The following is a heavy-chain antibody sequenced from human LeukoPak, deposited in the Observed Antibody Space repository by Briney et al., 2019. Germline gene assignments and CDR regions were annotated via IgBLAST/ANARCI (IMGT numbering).Heavy chain of an antibody. D-gene: IGHD3-3*01. J-gene: IGHJ6*03. Sequence: GESLKISCKGSGYSFTSYWIGWVRQMPGKGLEWMGIIYPGDSDTRYSPSFQGQVTISADKSISTAYLQWSSLKASDTAMYYCARHAYDFWSGYYPTYYYYYMDVWGKGTTVTVSS. CDR1: GYSFTSYW. CDR2: IYPGDSDT. CDR3: ARHAYDFWSGYYPTYYYYYMDV. V-gene: IGHV5-51*01.